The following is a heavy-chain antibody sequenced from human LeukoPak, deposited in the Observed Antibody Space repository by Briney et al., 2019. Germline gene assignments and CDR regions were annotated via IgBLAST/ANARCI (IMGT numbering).Heavy chain of an antibody. J-gene: IGHJ5*02. Sequence: GGSLRLSCATSGFTFSNAWMNWVRQAPGKGLEWVGRIRSDSDGGTIDYAAPVKGRFTLSRDDSKTTLYLQMNSLQTEDTAVYYCATDFYDSTWGQGTLVTVSS. CDR1: GFTFSNAW. D-gene: IGHD3-22*01. CDR3: ATDFYDST. V-gene: IGHV3-15*07. CDR2: IRSDSDGGTI.